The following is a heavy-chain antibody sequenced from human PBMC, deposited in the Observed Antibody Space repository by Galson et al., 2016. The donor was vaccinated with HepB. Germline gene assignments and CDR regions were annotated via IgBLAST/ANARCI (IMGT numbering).Heavy chain of an antibody. D-gene: IGHD3-10*01. J-gene: IGHJ4*02. Sequence: SLRLSCAASGFTFSSYAMNWVRQAPGKGLEWIASINGSGVTTKYADTVKGRFTTTSENSKNTLFLQMNNLRAEDTAVDYCAKEMAVGSVPYFAFWGQGTLVTVSS. CDR3: AKEMAVGSVPYFAF. CDR1: GFTFSSYA. V-gene: IGHV3-23*01. CDR2: INGSGVTT.